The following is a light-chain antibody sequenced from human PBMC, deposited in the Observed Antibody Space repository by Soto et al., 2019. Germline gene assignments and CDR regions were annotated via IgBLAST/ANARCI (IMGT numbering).Light chain of an antibody. CDR1: QSVSSSY. CDR2: GAS. Sequence: EMVLTQSPATLSLSQGERATLSCRASQSVSSSYLAWYQQKPGQAPRLLIYGASSRATGIPDRFSGSGSGTDFTLTSSRLEPEDFAVYYCQQYDSYPRGTFGTGTKVDIK. J-gene: IGKJ3*01. CDR3: QQYDSYPRGT. V-gene: IGKV3-20*01.